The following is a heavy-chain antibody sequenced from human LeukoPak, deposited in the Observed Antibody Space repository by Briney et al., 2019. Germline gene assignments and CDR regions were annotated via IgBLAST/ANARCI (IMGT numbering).Heavy chain of an antibody. CDR1: GGSFSGYY. CDR2: IIHSGST. J-gene: IGHJ3*02. CDR3: ARGFFYQWLARGAFDI. V-gene: IGHV4-34*01. Sequence: SETLSLTCAVYGGSFSGYYWSWIRQPPGKGLEWIGEIIHSGSTNYNPSLKSRVTISVDTSKKHFSLKLSSVTAADTAVYYCARGFFYQWLARGAFDIWGQGTMVSVSS. D-gene: IGHD6-19*01.